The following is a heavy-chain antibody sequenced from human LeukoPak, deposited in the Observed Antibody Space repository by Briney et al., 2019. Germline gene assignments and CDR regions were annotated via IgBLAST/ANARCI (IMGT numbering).Heavy chain of an antibody. Sequence: SETLSFTCTVSGGSISSSSYYWGWIRQPPGKGLEWIGSIYYSGSTYYNPSLKSRVTISVDTSKNQFSLKLSSVTAADTAVYYCARVRRYSYWYFDYWGQGTLVTVYS. J-gene: IGHJ4*02. CDR3: ARVRRYSYWYFDY. D-gene: IGHD5-18*01. CDR1: GGSISSSSYY. CDR2: IYYSGST. V-gene: IGHV4-39*07.